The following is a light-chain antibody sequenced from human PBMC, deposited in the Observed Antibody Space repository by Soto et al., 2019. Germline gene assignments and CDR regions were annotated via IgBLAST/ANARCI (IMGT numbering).Light chain of an antibody. V-gene: IGKV1-39*01. J-gene: IGKJ5*01. CDR2: DAS. CDR3: QQANSFPIT. Sequence: DIQMTQSPSSLSASGGDRVSITCRASQSISSYLNWYQQKPGKAPKLLIYDASSLQSGVPSRFSGSGSGTDFTLAISSLQPEDFATYYCQQANSFPITFGQGTRLENK. CDR1: QSISSY.